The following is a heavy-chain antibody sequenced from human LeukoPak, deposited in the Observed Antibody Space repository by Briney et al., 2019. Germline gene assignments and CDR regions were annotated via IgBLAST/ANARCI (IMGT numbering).Heavy chain of an antibody. CDR1: QGTFCSYA. CDR3: ASLSTRITIFGVVIPPRDYYYYMDV. CDR2: INPILGIA. Sequence: PVNVSCKASQGTFCSYAIRWVRQSPGQGLECMGRINPILGIANSAQKFQGRVTITADKSTSTAYMELSSLRSEDTAVYYCASLSTRITIFGVVIPPRDYYYYMDVWGKGTTVTVSS. V-gene: IGHV1-69*04. D-gene: IGHD3-3*01. J-gene: IGHJ6*03.